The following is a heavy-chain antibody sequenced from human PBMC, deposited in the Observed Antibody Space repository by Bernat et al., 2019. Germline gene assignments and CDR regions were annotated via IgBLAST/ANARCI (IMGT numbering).Heavy chain of an antibody. J-gene: IGHJ3*02. CDR3: VRGQLRVKSAFDI. CDR2: ISSNGGST. D-gene: IGHD6-6*01. CDR1: GFTFSSYA. V-gene: IGHV3-64D*06. Sequence: EVQLVESGGGLVQPGGSLRLSCSASGFTFSSYAMHWVRQAPGKGLEYVSAISSNGGSTYYADSVKGRFTISRDNSKNTLYLQMSSVRAEDTAVYYCVRGQLRVKSAFDIWGQGTMVTVSS.